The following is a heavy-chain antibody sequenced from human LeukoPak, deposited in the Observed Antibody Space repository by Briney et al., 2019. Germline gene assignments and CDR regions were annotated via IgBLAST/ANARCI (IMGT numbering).Heavy chain of an antibody. CDR2: INPSGGST. J-gene: IGHJ4*02. CDR3: ARGGYYDRLRFGAYTIKNDY. V-gene: IGHV1-46*01. CDR1: GYTFTSYY. D-gene: IGHD3-16*01. Sequence: ASVKVSCKASGYTFTSYYMHWVRQAPGQGLEWMGIINPSGGSTSYAQKFQGRVTMTRDTSTSTVYMELSSLRSEDTAVYYCARGGYYDRLRFGAYTIKNDYWGQGTLVTVSS.